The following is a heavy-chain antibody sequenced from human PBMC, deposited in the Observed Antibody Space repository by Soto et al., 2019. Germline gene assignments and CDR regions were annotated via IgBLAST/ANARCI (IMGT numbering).Heavy chain of an antibody. J-gene: IGHJ3*02. CDR1: GGSISSYY. D-gene: IGHD1-26*01. CDR3: ASTSLIVGAKTHVAFDI. Sequence: SETLSLTCTVSGGSISSYYWSWIRQPPGKGLEWIGYIYYSGSTNYNAYLKSGVTMSVFTSNNHFSLNLLSVTAADTAAYYSASTSLIVGAKTHVAFDIWGQGTMVTVSS. CDR2: IYYSGST. V-gene: IGHV4-59*01.